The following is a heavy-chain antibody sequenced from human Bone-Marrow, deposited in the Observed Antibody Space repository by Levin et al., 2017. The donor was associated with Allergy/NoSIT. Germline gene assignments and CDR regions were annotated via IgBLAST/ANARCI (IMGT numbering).Heavy chain of an antibody. D-gene: IGHD6-19*01. J-gene: IGHJ4*02. CDR1: GYTFNNQG. CDR2: ISAYNGDT. V-gene: IGHV1-18*01. Sequence: GESLKISCKTSGYTFNNQGIAWVRQAPGQGLEWMGWISAYNGDTNYGQKFQGRVTMTTDTSTSTAYMELTSLTSDDTAVYYCARDDVAVAGYSVDYWGRGTLITVSS. CDR3: ARDDVAVAGYSVDY.